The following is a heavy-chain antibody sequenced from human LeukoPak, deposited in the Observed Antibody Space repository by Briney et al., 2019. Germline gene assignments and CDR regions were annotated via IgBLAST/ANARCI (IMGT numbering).Heavy chain of an antibody. CDR3: AELGITMIGGV. D-gene: IGHD3-10*02. Sequence: GGSLRLSCAASGFTFSSYEMNWVRQAPGKGLEWVSYISSSGSTTYYADSVKGRFTISRDNAKNSLYLQMYSLRAEDTAVYYCAELGITMIGGVWGKGTTVTISS. CDR1: GFTFSSYE. J-gene: IGHJ6*04. V-gene: IGHV3-48*03. CDR2: ISSSGSTT.